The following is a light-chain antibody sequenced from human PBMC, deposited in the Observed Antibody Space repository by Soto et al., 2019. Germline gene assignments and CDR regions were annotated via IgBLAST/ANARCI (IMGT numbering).Light chain of an antibody. CDR1: TRDIAGYNY. J-gene: IGLJ1*01. Sequence: QSALTQPASVSGSLGQSITISCTGTTRDIAGYNYISWYQQLPGKAPKLMIYQVTIRPSGISNRFSGSKSGNTASLTISGLQAEDEADYYCTSFSSSTSLYVFGTGTKVPS. CDR2: QVT. CDR3: TSFSSSTSLYV. V-gene: IGLV2-14*01.